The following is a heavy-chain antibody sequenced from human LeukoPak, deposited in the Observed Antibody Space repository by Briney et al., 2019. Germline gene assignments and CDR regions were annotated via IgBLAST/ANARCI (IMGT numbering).Heavy chain of an antibody. D-gene: IGHD2-2*03. CDR1: GFTFSSNA. CDR2: ITYDGSNK. Sequence: PGGSLRLSCAASGFTFSSNAMHWVRQAPGKGLEWVAVITYDGSNKYYADSVKGRFTISRDNSKNTLCLQMNSLRPEDTAVYYCAKTGYCSSTSCFSGPEYFQHWGQGTLVTVSS. V-gene: IGHV3-30-3*02. J-gene: IGHJ1*01. CDR3: AKTGYCSSTSCFSGPEYFQH.